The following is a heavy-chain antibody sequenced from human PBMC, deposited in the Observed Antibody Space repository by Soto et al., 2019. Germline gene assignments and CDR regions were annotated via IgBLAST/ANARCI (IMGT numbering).Heavy chain of an antibody. D-gene: IGHD3-10*01. CDR3: ARGYYYGSGRPTPGGMDV. Sequence: QVHLVQSGAEVKKPGASVKVSCKASGYTFTNYDINWVRQAPGQGLEWMGWISTYTGNTNYAQKLQGRVTMTTDTSTSTAEMELRSLGSDDTAVYYCARGYYYGSGRPTPGGMDVWGQGTTVTVSS. CDR1: GYTFTNYD. CDR2: ISTYTGNT. V-gene: IGHV1-18*01. J-gene: IGHJ6*02.